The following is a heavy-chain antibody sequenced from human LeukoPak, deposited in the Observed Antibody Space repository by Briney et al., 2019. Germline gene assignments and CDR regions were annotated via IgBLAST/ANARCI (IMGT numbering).Heavy chain of an antibody. CDR1: GFTFCSYS. CDR3: ARNGWKSLDY. Sequence: GGSLRLSCAASGFTFCSYSMNWVRQAPGKGLEWVSYISSSSSTIYYADSVKGRFTISRDNAKNSLYLQMNRLRDEDTAVYYCARNGWKSLDYWGQGTLVTVSS. V-gene: IGHV3-48*02. D-gene: IGHD1-1*01. CDR2: ISSSSSTI. J-gene: IGHJ4*02.